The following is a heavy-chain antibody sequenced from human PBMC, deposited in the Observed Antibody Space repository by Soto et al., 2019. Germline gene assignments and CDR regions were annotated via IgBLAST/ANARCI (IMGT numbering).Heavy chain of an antibody. D-gene: IGHD6-19*01. CDR2: VSYDGSNK. Sequence: QVQLVESGGGVVQPGRSLRLSCVASGFTFSTYAMHWVRQAPGKGLEWVAVVSYDGSNKYYGGSVRGRFTVSKDHSNNTLYLQMNNLRSEDTAVYFCARDGVSARQPYYDGLDVWCQGTTVIVSS. J-gene: IGHJ6*02. CDR3: ARDGVSARQPYYDGLDV. CDR1: GFTFSTYA. V-gene: IGHV3-30-3*01.